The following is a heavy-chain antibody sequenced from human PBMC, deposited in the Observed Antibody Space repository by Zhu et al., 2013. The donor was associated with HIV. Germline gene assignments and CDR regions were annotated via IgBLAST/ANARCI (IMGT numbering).Heavy chain of an antibody. D-gene: IGHD2-21*01. V-gene: IGHV1-18*04. CDR2: ISAYNGNT. CDR3: ARDLRFSGDSGSEKAPRERGPFDY. J-gene: IGHJ4*02. Sequence: QVQLVQSGAEVKKPGASVKVSCKASGYTFTSYGISWVRQAPGQGLEWMGWISAYNGNTNYAQKLQGRVTMTTDTSTSTAYMELRSLRSDDTAVYYCARDLRFSGDSGSEKAPRERGPFDYWGQGTLVTVSS. CDR1: GYTFTSYG.